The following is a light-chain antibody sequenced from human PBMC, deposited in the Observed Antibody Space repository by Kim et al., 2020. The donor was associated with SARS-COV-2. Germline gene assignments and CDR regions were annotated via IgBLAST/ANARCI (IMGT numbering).Light chain of an antibody. CDR3: SSYAGSNNYV. J-gene: IGLJ1*01. CDR1: SSDGGGYNY. V-gene: IGLV2-8*01. CDR2: EDS. Sequence: GQAVPTACTGTSSDGGGYNYVSWYQQHPGKAPKLMIYEDSKRPSGVPDRFSGSKSGNTASLTVSGLQAEDEADYYCSSYAGSNNYVFGTGTKVTVL.